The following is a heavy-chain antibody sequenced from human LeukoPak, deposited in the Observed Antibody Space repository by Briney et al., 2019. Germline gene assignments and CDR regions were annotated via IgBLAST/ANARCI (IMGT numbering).Heavy chain of an antibody. CDR1: GYSISSGFY. D-gene: IGHD2-2*01. V-gene: IGHV4-38-2*02. CDR2: IYHSVST. CDR3: AGSTSQNYYYTDV. J-gene: IGHJ6*03. Sequence: PSETLSLTCTVSGYSISSGFYWGWVRQPPGKGLEWIGSIYHSVSTYYNPSLKSRVTISLDTSKNQFSLKLNSVTAADTAVYYCAGSTSQNYYYTDVWGKGATVTVSS.